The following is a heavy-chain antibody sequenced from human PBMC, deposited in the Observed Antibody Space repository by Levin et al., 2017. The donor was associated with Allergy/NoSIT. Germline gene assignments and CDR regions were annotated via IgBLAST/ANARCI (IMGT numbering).Heavy chain of an antibody. CDR2: IDPSDSYT. CDR3: ARHVACSGGSCYSLFDY. V-gene: IGHV5-10-1*01. J-gene: IGHJ4*02. CDR1: GYSFTSYW. Sequence: GESLKISCKGSGYSFTSYWISWVRQMPGKGLEWMGRIDPSDSYTNYSPSFQGHVTISADKSISTAYLQWSSLKASDTAMYYCARHVACSGGSCYSLFDYWGQGTLVTVSS. D-gene: IGHD2-15*01.